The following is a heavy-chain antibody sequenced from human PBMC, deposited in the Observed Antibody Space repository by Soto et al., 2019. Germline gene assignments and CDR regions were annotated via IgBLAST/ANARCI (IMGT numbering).Heavy chain of an antibody. V-gene: IGHV1-18*01. CDR2: ISAYNGNT. D-gene: IGHD2-8*01. CDR3: ARDTDCTNGACYIGY. J-gene: IGHJ4*02. CDR1: GYTFTSYG. Sequence: QVQLVQSGTEVKKPGASVKVSCKASGYTFTSYGISWVRQAPGQGLEWMGWISAYNGNTNYAQKPQGRVPMTTDTSTSTAYMELRSLRSDDTAVYYCARDTDCTNGACYIGYWGQGTLVTVSS.